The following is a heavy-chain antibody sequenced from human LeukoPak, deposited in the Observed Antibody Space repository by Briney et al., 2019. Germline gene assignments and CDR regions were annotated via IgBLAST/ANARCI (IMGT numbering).Heavy chain of an antibody. V-gene: IGHV4-34*01. CDR1: GGSFSGYY. CDR3: ARVNTVTTPGHYFDY. CDR2: INHSGST. Sequence: SETLSLTCAVYGGSFSGYYWSWIRQPPGKGLEWIGEINHSGSTNYNPSLKSRVTISVDTSKNQFSLELSSVTAADTAVYYCARVNTVTTPGHYFDYWGQGTLVTVSS. J-gene: IGHJ4*02. D-gene: IGHD4-17*01.